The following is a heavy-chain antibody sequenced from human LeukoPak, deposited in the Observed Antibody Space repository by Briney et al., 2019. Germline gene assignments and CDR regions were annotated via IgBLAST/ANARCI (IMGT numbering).Heavy chain of an antibody. CDR2: ISSTSNPI. CDR3: ARAGVGARFEDF. J-gene: IGHJ4*02. Sequence: GGSLRLSCAASGFTFSNYNMNWVRQAPGKGLEWLSYISSTSNPIYYADSVKGRSTISRDNAKNSLYLQMNSLRDEDTAVYYCARAGVGARFEDFWGQGTLVTVSS. D-gene: IGHD1-26*01. V-gene: IGHV3-48*02. CDR1: GFTFSNYN.